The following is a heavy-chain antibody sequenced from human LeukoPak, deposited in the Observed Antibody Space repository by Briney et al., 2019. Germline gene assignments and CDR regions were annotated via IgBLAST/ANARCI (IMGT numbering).Heavy chain of an antibody. J-gene: IGHJ4*02. CDR1: GLTFSNYA. Sequence: GGSLRLSCAASGLTFSNYAMHWVRQAPGKGLEWVAVISYDANNKYHAGSVKGRFTISRDNSKNTLYLQMNSLRAEDTAVYYCAKYGEGYSYGRGHFDYWGQGTLVTVSS. CDR2: ISYDANNK. D-gene: IGHD5-18*01. CDR3: AKYGEGYSYGRGHFDY. V-gene: IGHV3-30*04.